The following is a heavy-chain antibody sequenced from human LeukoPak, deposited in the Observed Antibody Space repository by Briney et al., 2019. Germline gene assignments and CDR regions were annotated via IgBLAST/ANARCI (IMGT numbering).Heavy chain of an antibody. CDR2: INPNSGGT. CDR1: GYTFTGYY. Sequence: GASMKVSCKASGYTFTGYYMHWVRQAPGQGLEWMGWINPNSGGTNYAQKFQGRVTMTRDTSISTAYMELSRLRSDDTAVYYCASHPTVTRDYYYYYYMDVWGKGTTVTVSS. D-gene: IGHD4-17*01. J-gene: IGHJ6*03. CDR3: ASHPTVTRDYYYYYYMDV. V-gene: IGHV1-2*02.